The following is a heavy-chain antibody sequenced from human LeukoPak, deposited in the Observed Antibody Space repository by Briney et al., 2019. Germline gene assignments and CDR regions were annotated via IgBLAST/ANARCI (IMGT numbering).Heavy chain of an antibody. J-gene: IGHJ4*02. CDR1: GGSFSGYY. D-gene: IGHD3-22*01. Sequence: PSETLSLTCAVYGGSFSGYYWSWIRQPPGKGLEWIGEINQSGSTNYNPSLKSRVTISVDTSKNQFSLKLSSVTAADTAVYYCARAPTTYYYDSSGHKRSYFDYWGQGTLVTASS. CDR2: INQSGST. CDR3: ARAPTTYYYDSSGHKRSYFDY. V-gene: IGHV4-34*01.